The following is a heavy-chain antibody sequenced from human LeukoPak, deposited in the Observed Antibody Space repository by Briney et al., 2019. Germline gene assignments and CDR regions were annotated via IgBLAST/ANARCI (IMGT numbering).Heavy chain of an antibody. Sequence: GGSLRLSCAASGFTFSSYAMSWVRQAPGKGLEWVSTIRGGGSGAYYADSVKGRFTISRDISINTLYLQMSSLRAEDTAIYYCASNVGDCDSSGVYWYFDLWGRGTLVTVSS. D-gene: IGHD3-22*01. V-gene: IGHV3-23*01. CDR1: GFTFSSYA. CDR3: ASNVGDCDSSGVYWYFDL. J-gene: IGHJ2*01. CDR2: IRGGGSGA.